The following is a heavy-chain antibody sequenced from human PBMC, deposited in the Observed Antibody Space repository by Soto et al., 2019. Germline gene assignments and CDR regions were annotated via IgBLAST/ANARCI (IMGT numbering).Heavy chain of an antibody. J-gene: IGHJ6*02. CDR3: ARELPQRQGRNMDV. D-gene: IGHD1-1*01. V-gene: IGHV4-31*03. CDR1: GGSMTSGDQY. CDR2: INHRGGL. Sequence: SETLSLTCTVTGGSMTSGDQYWTWIRHRPGEGLEWFGYINHRGGLCYNPSLKSRVSMSVDTSKNQFSLNLSSVTAADTAVYYCARELPQRQGRNMDVWGQGTTVTVS.